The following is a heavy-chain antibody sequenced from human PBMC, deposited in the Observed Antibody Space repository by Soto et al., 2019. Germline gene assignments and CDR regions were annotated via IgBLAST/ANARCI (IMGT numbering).Heavy chain of an antibody. Sequence: GGALRLSCAASGFIFISYAMSWVRQAPWKGLEWVSAISGSGGSTYYADSVKGRFTISRDNSKNTLYLQMNSLRAEDTAVYYCAKDQVFSGFDPWGQGTLVTVS. V-gene: IGHV3-23*01. J-gene: IGHJ5*02. D-gene: IGHD1-20*01. CDR1: GFIFISYA. CDR2: ISGSGGST. CDR3: AKDQVFSGFDP.